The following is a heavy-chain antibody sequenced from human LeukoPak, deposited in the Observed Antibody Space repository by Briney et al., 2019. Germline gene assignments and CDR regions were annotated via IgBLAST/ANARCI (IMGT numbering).Heavy chain of an antibody. J-gene: IGHJ4*02. CDR2: IIPIFGAA. D-gene: IGHD2-21*01. CDR3: ASLIRRELVDRGYSSSWSQPYCGGDCYSPHN. Sequence: ASVKVSCKASGGTFSSYAISWVRQAPGQGLEWMGGIIPIFGAANYAQKFQGRVTITADESTSTAYMELSSLRSEDTAVYYCASLIRRELVDRGYSSSWSQPYCGGDCYSPHNWGQGTLVTVSS. V-gene: IGHV1-69*13. CDR1: GGTFSSYA.